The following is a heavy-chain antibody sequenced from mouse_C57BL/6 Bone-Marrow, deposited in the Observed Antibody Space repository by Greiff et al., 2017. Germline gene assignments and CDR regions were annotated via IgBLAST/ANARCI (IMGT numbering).Heavy chain of an antibody. D-gene: IGHD2-1*01. Sequence: QVHVKQSGAELVKPGASVKMSCKASGYTFTSYWITWVKQRPGQGLEWIGDIYPGSGSTNYNEKFKSKATLTVDTSSSTAYMQLSSLTSEDSAVYYCARYYGNFEGYFDVWGTGTTVTVSS. CDR1: GYTFTSYW. CDR3: ARYYGNFEGYFDV. CDR2: IYPGSGST. V-gene: IGHV1-55*01. J-gene: IGHJ1*03.